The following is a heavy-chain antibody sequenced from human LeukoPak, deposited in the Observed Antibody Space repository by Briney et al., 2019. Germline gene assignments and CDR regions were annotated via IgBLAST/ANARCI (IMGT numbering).Heavy chain of an antibody. D-gene: IGHD3-16*01. CDR2: IYHSGTT. V-gene: IGHV4-4*02. CDR3: ASGSHAVTTHFCY. J-gene: IGHJ4*02. Sequence: SGTLSLTCAVSGDSITSSKWWSGVRQSPEKGLEWIGEIYHSGTTNYNPSLKSRVTISVDNSKNQFSLNLRSVTAADTAVYYCASGSHAVTTHFCYWGQGTLVTVSS. CDR1: GDSITSSKW.